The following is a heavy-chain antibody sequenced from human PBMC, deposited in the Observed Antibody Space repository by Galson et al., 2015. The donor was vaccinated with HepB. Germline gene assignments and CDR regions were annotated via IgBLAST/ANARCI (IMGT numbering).Heavy chain of an antibody. J-gene: IGHJ1*01. V-gene: IGHV3-7*01. D-gene: IGHD3-22*01. CDR1: GFIFSRYW. Sequence: SLRLSCAASGFIFSRYWMGWVRQAPGKGLEWVANIKEDGGERYYMDTVKGRFTISRDNARTSLYLQMNSLRAEDTAVYYCARGPLYDNGGYMYFQYWGQGTLVSVSS. CDR3: ARGPLYDNGGYMYFQY. CDR2: IKEDGGER.